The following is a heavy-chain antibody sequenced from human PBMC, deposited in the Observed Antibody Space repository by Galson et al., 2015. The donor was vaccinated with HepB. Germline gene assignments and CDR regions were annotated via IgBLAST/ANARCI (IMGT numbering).Heavy chain of an antibody. J-gene: IGHJ5*02. CDR2: ITGGSAK. Sequence: SLRLSCAASGFNFGAYAISWVRQAPGGGLEWVSGITGGSAKYYAESVKGRFTVSRDNSNNIVYLQMDTLRVEDSAMYYCAKDPRPNGVFDPFDLWGQGTLVTVSS. D-gene: IGHD2-8*01. CDR3: AKDPRPNGVFDPFDL. CDR1: GFNFGAYA. V-gene: IGHV3-23*01.